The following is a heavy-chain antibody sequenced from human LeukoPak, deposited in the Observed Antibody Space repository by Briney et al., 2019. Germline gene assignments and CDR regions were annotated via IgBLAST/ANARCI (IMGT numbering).Heavy chain of an antibody. D-gene: IGHD3-16*01. Sequence: GGSLRLSCAASGFTFSSYGMHWVRQAPGKGLEWVAVIWYDGSNKYYADSVKGRFTISRDNSKNTLYLQMNTLTAEDTAVYYCARVNVCPRCHFDYWGQGTLVTVSS. CDR3: ARVNVCPRCHFDY. V-gene: IGHV3-33*08. J-gene: IGHJ4*02. CDR2: IWYDGSNK. CDR1: GFTFSSYG.